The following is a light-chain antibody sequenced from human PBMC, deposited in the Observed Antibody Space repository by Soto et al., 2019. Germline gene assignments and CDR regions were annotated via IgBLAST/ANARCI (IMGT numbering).Light chain of an antibody. CDR3: QKFNSVPT. V-gene: IGKV1-27*01. Sequence: DVQLTQSPSSLSASVGDRVTITCRASQGINNYLAWYQQKPGKVPNLLIYAASTLQSGVPSRFSGSGSGTDFPLAISSLLTEDVATYYCQKFNSVPTFGGGTKVEI. J-gene: IGKJ4*01. CDR1: QGINNY. CDR2: AAS.